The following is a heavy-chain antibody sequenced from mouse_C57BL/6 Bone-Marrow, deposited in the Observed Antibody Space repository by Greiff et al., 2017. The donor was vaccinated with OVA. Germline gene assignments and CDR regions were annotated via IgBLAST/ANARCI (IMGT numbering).Heavy chain of an antibody. V-gene: IGHV1-64*01. CDR2: IHPNSGST. J-gene: IGHJ4*01. Sequence: VQLQQPGAELVKPGASVKLSCKASGYTFTSYWMHWVKQRPGQGLEWIGMIHPNSGSTNYNEKFKSKATLTVDKSSSTAYMQLSSLTSEDSAVYYCARYGGVRRPYAMDYWGQGTSVTVSS. CDR1: GYTFTSYW. D-gene: IGHD2-14*01. CDR3: ARYGGVRRPYAMDY.